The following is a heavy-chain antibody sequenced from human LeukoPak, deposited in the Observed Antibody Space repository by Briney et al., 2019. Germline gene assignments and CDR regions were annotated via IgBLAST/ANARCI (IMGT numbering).Heavy chain of an antibody. J-gene: IGHJ4*02. CDR2: ISDSGSGT. CDR3: AKLPPSGWYYFDY. CDR1: GFTFSTYA. Sequence: PGGSLRLSCAVSGFTFSTYAMSWVRQAPGKGLEWVSAISDSGSGTYYADSVKGRFTISRDNSKNTLYVQMDSLRAEDTAVYYCAKLPPSGWYYFDYWGQGTLVTVSS. V-gene: IGHV3-23*01. D-gene: IGHD6-19*01.